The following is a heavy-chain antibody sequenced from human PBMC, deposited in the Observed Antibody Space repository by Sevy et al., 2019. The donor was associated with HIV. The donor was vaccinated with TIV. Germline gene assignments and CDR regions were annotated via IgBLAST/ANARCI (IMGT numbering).Heavy chain of an antibody. V-gene: IGHV3-48*02. J-gene: IGHJ3*02. CDR3: ARDLGCSGGSCYPDAFDI. CDR2: ISSSSSTI. CDR1: GFTFSSYS. D-gene: IGHD2-15*01. Sequence: GGSLRLSCAASGFTFSSYSMNWVRQAPGKGLEWVSYISSSSSTIYYADSVKGRFTISRDNAKNSLYLQMNSLRDEDTAVYYCARDLGCSGGSCYPDAFDIWGQGTMATVSS.